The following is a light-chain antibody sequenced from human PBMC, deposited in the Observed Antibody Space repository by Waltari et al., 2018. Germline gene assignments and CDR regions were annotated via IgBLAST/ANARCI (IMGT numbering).Light chain of an antibody. V-gene: IGKV3-20*01. J-gene: IGKJ1*01. CDR2: GAS. CDR1: QSVGRT. Sequence: EIVLTQSPATLPLPQGERPPLSCRASQSVGRTLAWYQQKPGQAPRLLIYGASIRATGIPDRFSGSGSGTDFSLTISRLEPEDFAVYYCQHYVRLPVTFGQGTKVEIK. CDR3: QHYVRLPVT.